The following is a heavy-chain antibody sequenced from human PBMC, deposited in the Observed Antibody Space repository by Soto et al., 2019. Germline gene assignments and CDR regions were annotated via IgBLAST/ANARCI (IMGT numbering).Heavy chain of an antibody. CDR3: ARASVGPPGGGSWTMPFDI. V-gene: IGHV4-4*07. Sequence: SETLSLTCTVSGGSISSYYWSWIRQPAGKGLEWIGRIYTSGSTNYNPSLKSRVTMSVDTSKNQFSLRLTSVTAADTAVYYCARASVGPPGGGSWTMPFDIWGRGTLVTVS. CDR2: IYTSGST. CDR1: GGSISSYY. J-gene: IGHJ4*02. D-gene: IGHD2-15*01.